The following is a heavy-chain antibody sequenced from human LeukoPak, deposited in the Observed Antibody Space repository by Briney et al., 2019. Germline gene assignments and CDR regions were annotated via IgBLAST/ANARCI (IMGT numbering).Heavy chain of an antibody. CDR1: GFTFSTHW. Sequence: GGSLRLSCAASGFTFSTHWMSWVRQAPGKGLEWVANIKQDGSEKYYVDSVKGRFTISRDNARNSLYLQMNSLRAEDTAVYYCLIAAAGTVPSVWGQGTLVTVSS. CDR3: LIAAAGTVPSV. CDR2: IKQDGSEK. D-gene: IGHD6-13*01. J-gene: IGHJ4*02. V-gene: IGHV3-7*01.